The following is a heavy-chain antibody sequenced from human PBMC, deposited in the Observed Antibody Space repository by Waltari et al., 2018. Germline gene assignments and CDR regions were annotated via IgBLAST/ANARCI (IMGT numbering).Heavy chain of an antibody. Sequence: QVQLVQSGAEVKKPGASVKVSCKVSGYTLTELSMHWVRQAPGKGLEWMGGIIPIFGTANYAQKFQGRVTITTDESTSTAYMELSSLRSEDTAVYYCARGFGSATTSRFDPWGQGIVVTVSS. D-gene: IGHD5-12*01. CDR3: ARGFGSATTSRFDP. CDR1: GYTLTELS. V-gene: IGHV1-69*05. CDR2: IIPIFGTA. J-gene: IGHJ5*02.